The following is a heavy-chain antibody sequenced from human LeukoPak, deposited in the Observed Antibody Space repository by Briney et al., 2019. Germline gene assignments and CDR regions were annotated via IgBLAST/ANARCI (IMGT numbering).Heavy chain of an antibody. Sequence: SETLSLTCTVSGGSISSGTFYWSWIRQPAGKGLEWIGRIYTSGSTNYNPSLKSRVTISVDTSKNQFSLKLSSVTAADTAVYYCARGLPIASRPSAFEIWGQGTMVTVSS. V-gene: IGHV4-61*02. CDR2: IYTSGST. D-gene: IGHD6-6*01. CDR1: GGSISSGTFY. CDR3: ARGLPIASRPSAFEI. J-gene: IGHJ3*02.